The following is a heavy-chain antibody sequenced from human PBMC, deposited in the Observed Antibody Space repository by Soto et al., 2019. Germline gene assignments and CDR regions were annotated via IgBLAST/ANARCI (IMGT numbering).Heavy chain of an antibody. CDR3: ARRMENDYGAYYYGMDV. D-gene: IGHD4-17*01. J-gene: IGHJ6*02. V-gene: IGHV4-39*01. CDR1: GGSISSSSYY. Sequence: SETLSLTCTGSGGSISSSSYYWGWIRQPPGKGLEWIGSIYYSGSTYYNPSRKSRVTISVDTSKNQFSLKLSSVTAADTAVYYCARRMENDYGAYYYGMDVWGQGTTVTVSS. CDR2: IYYSGST.